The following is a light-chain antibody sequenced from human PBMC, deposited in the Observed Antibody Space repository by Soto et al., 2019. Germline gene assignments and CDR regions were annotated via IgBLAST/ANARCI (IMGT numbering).Light chain of an antibody. J-gene: IGKJ5*01. CDR2: GAS. CDR3: QEYGSSPTP. Sequence: EIVLTQSPGTLSLSPGERATLSCRASQSVSSSYLAWYQQKPGQAPRLLIYGASSRATGIPDRFSGSGSGTDFTLTISRLEPEDFADYYCQEYGSSPTPLGQGPRPE. V-gene: IGKV3-20*01. CDR1: QSVSSSY.